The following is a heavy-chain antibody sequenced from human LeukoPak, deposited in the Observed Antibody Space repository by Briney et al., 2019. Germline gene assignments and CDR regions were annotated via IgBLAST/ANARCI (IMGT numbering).Heavy chain of an antibody. CDR1: GGSISSSSYY. Sequence: SETLSLTCTVSGGSISSSSYYWGWIRQPPGKGLEWIGSIYYSGSTYYNPSLKSRVTISVDTSKNQFSLKLSSVTAADTAVYYCARGRGLDPYFDYWGQGTLVTVSS. D-gene: IGHD3-16*01. CDR2: IYYSGST. V-gene: IGHV4-39*01. CDR3: ARGRGLDPYFDY. J-gene: IGHJ4*02.